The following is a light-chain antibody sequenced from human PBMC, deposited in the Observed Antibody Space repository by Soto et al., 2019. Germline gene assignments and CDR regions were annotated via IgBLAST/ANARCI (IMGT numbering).Light chain of an antibody. CDR3: LQYNDYPRT. Sequence: DIQLTQSPSSLSASVGDRVSFTCRASQGIRNDLAWFQQKAGKAPRRLIYGASSLQSGVPNRFSGSGSGTEFTLTIDSLQPEDFAVYYCLQYNDYPRTFGQGTKVE. V-gene: IGKV1-17*01. J-gene: IGKJ1*01. CDR2: GAS. CDR1: QGIRND.